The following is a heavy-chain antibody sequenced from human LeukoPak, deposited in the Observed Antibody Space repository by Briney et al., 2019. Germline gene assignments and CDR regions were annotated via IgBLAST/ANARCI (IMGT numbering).Heavy chain of an antibody. Sequence: GASVKVSCKASGGTFSSYAISWVRQAPGQGLEWMGRIIPIFGTANYAQKFQGRVTITTDESTSTAYMELSSLRSEDTAVYYCARDGIDCSGGSCYSLRYYYYYVDVWGKGTTVTVSS. CDR3: ARDGIDCSGGSCYSLRYYYYYVDV. CDR1: GGTFSSYA. CDR2: IIPIFGTA. J-gene: IGHJ6*03. V-gene: IGHV1-69*05. D-gene: IGHD2-15*01.